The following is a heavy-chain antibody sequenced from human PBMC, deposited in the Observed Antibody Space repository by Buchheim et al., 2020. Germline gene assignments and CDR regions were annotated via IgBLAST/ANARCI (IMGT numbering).Heavy chain of an antibody. Sequence: EVQLVESGGGLVQPGGSLKLSCAASGFTFSGSAMHWVRQASGKGLEWVGRIRSKANSYATAYAASVKGRFTISRDDSKNTAYLQMNSLKTEDTAVYYCTRRRPYDSSGYSKLGWGQGNL. J-gene: IGHJ4*02. V-gene: IGHV3-73*02. CDR2: IRSKANSYAT. CDR1: GFTFSGSA. D-gene: IGHD3-22*01. CDR3: TRRRPYDSSGYSKLG.